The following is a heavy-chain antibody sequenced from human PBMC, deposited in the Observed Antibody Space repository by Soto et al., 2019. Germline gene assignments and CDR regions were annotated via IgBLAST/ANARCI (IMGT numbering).Heavy chain of an antibody. CDR2: ISAYNGNT. J-gene: IGHJ4*02. CDR3: ARYKGGVVVVAAVDY. Sequence: ASVKVSCKASGYTFTSYGISWVRQAPGQGLEWMGWISAYNGNTNYAQKLQGRVTMTTDTSTSTAYMELRSLRSDDTAVYYCARYKGGVVVVAAVDYWGQGTLVTVSS. D-gene: IGHD2-15*01. CDR1: GYTFTSYG. V-gene: IGHV1-18*01.